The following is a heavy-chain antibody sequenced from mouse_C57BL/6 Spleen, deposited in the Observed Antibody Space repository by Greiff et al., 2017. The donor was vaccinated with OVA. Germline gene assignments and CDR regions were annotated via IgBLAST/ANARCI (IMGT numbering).Heavy chain of an antibody. J-gene: IGHJ4*01. V-gene: IGHV1-64*01. D-gene: IGHD1-1*01. CDR1: GYTFTSYW. CDR2: IHPNSGST. CDR3: ARTLLLSAMDY. Sequence: QVQLKQSGAELVKPGASVKLSCKASGYTFTSYWMHWVKQRPGQGLEWIGMIHPNSGSTNYNEKFKSKATLTVDKSSSTAYMQLSSLTSEDSAVYYCARTLLLSAMDYWGQGTSVTVSS.